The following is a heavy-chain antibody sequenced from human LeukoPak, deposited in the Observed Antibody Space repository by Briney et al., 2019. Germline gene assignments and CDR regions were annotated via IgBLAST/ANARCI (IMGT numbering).Heavy chain of an antibody. D-gene: IGHD5-18*01. Sequence: GGSLRLSCAASGFTFDDYAMHWVRQAPGKGLEWVSLISWDGGSTYYADSVKGRFTISRDNSKNSLYLQMNSLRAEDTAVYYCATKSSHVDTGSWGQGTLVTVSS. CDR1: GFTFDDYA. V-gene: IGHV3-43D*03. J-gene: IGHJ4*02. CDR3: ATKSSHVDTGS. CDR2: ISWDGGST.